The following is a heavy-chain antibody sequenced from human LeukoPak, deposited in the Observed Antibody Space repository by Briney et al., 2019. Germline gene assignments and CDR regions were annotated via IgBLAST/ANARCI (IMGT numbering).Heavy chain of an antibody. J-gene: IGHJ4*02. CDR1: GGSFSGYY. Sequence: SETLSLTCAVYGGSFSGYYWSWIRQPPGKGLEWIGEINHSGSTNYNPSLKSRVTISVDTSKNQFSLKLSSVTAADTAVYYCARGRDMSSSWYGGSYFDYWSQGTLVTVSS. V-gene: IGHV4-34*01. D-gene: IGHD6-13*01. CDR3: ARGRDMSSSWYGGSYFDY. CDR2: INHSGST.